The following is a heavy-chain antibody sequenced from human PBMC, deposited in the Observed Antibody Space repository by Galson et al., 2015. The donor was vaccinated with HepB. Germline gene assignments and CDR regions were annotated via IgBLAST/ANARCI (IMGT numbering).Heavy chain of an antibody. CDR1: GFTFSSYG. Sequence: SLRLSCAASGFTFSSYGMHWVRQAPGKGLEWVAVISYDGSNKYYADSVKGRFTISRDNSKNTLYLQMNSLRAEDTAVYYCAKAYSSGYYPYNWFDPWGQGTLLTVSS. CDR3: AKAYSSGYYPYNWFDP. J-gene: IGHJ5*02. CDR2: ISYDGSNK. D-gene: IGHD3-22*01. V-gene: IGHV3-30*18.